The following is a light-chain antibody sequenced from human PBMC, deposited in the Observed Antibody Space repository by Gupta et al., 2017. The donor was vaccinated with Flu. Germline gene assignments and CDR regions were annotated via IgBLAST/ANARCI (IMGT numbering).Light chain of an antibody. CDR1: QGISSY. CDR2: AES. V-gene: IGKV1-9*01. Sequence: DIQLTQSPSFLSASVGDRVTITCRASQGISSYLAWYQQKPGKAPKLLIYAESTWQSGVTSRFSGSGVGKEVTLTISSRQPEDFAPYYCQQRNSYPPLTFGQGTRLEIK. CDR3: QQRNSYPPLT. J-gene: IGKJ5*01.